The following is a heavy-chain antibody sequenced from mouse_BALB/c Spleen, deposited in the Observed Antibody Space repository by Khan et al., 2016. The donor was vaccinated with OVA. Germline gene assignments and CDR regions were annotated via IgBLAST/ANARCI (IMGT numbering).Heavy chain of an antibody. CDR2: INPKNGVT. J-gene: IGHJ4*01. CDR3: ARNAGHC. CDR1: GYTFTEYT. V-gene: IGHV1-18*01. Sequence: VQLQQPGPELVKPGASVKISCKTSGYTFTEYTLHWMRQSHGKSLEWIGVINPKNGVTSYNQKFKGKATLTVDKSSSTAYMEIRSLTSEDSTVYYCARNAGHCWGQGTSVTVSS.